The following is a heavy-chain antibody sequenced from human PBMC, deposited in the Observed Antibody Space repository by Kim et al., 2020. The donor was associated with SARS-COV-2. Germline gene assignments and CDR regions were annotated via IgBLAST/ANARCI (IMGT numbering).Heavy chain of an antibody. D-gene: IGHD3-22*01. V-gene: IGHV6-1*01. CDR2: TYYRSKWYN. J-gene: IGHJ6*02. CDR3: ARVPLYYYDRLYYGMDV. CDR1: GDSVSSNSAA. Sequence: SQTLSLTCAISGDSVSSNSAAWNWIRQSPSRGLEWLGRTYYRSKWYNDYAVSVKSRITINPDTSKNQFSLQLNSVTPEDTAVYYCARVPLYYYDRLYYGMDVWGQGTTVTVSS.